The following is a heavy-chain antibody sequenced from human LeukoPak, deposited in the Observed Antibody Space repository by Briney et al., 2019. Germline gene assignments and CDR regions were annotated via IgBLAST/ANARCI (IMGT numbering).Heavy chain of an antibody. J-gene: IGHJ4*02. Sequence: GRSLRLSCAASGFTFSSYGMHWVRQAPGKGLEWVAVIWYDGSNKYYADSVKGRFTISRDNSKNTLYLQMNSLRAEDTAVYYCARGVPCYDILTIKAPGDYWGQGTLVTVSS. D-gene: IGHD3-9*01. CDR2: IWYDGSNK. CDR3: ARGVPCYDILTIKAPGDY. V-gene: IGHV3-33*01. CDR1: GFTFSSYG.